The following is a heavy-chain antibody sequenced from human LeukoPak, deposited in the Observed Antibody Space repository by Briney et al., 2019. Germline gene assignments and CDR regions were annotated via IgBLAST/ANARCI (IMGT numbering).Heavy chain of an antibody. CDR3: ARGYCSGGSCYSVENWFDP. CDR2: IYYSGST. D-gene: IGHD2-15*01. Sequence: SETLSLTCTVSGGSISSYYWSWIRQPPGEGLEWIGYIYYSGSTNYNPSLKSRVTISVDTSKNQFSLKLSSVTAADTAVYYCARGYCSGGSCYSVENWFDPWGQGTLVTVSS. CDR1: GGSISSYY. J-gene: IGHJ5*02. V-gene: IGHV4-59*01.